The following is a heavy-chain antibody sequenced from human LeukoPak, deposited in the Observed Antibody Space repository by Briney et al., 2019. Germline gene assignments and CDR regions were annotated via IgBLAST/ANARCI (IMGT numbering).Heavy chain of an antibody. Sequence: PSETLSLTCSVFGFSISSGYYWGWIRQLPGKGLEWIGSLGHGGNTYYNPSLKARVIMSIDTSKNQFSLTLTSVTAADTALYYCARDVAQANYDSSGYPFDYWGQGALVTVSS. V-gene: IGHV4-38-2*02. J-gene: IGHJ4*02. CDR1: GFSISSGYY. CDR2: LGHGGNT. D-gene: IGHD3-22*01. CDR3: ARDVAQANYDSSGYPFDY.